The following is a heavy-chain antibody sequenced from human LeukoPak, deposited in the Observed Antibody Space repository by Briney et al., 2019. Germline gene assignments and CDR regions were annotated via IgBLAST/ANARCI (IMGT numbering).Heavy chain of an antibody. CDR3: ARDHQVSYFDY. V-gene: IGHV3-30*04. CDR1: GFTFSSSS. D-gene: IGHD6-6*01. J-gene: IGHJ4*02. Sequence: GSLILSCAASGFTFSSSSMHWVRQAPGKGLEWVALISDDGSNESFADSVKGRFTISRDNSKNTLYLQMNSLRADDTAVYYCARDHQVSYFDYWGQGTLVTVSS. CDR2: ISDDGSNE.